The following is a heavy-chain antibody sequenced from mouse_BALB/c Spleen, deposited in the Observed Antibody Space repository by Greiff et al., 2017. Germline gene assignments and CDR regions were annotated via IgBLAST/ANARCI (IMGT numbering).Heavy chain of an antibody. D-gene: IGHD2-3*01. V-gene: IGHV2-6-7*01. CDR1: GFSLTGYG. J-gene: IGHJ3*01. CDR3: ARDGDDGYYAAWFAY. CDR2: IWGDGST. Sequence: QVQLQESGPGLVAPSQSLSITCTVSGFSLTGYGVNWVRQPPGKGLEWLGMIWGDGSTDYNSALKSRLSISKDNSKSQVFLKMNSLQTDDTARYYCARDGDDGYYAAWFAYWGQGTLVTVSA.